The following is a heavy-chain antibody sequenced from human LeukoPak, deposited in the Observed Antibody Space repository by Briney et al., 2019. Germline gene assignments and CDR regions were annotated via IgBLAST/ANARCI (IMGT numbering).Heavy chain of an antibody. Sequence: KPGASVKVSCKASGYTFTSYDINWVRQATGQGLEWMGWISPNSGGTNYAQKFQGRVTMTRDTSISTAYMELSRLRSDDTAAYYCARVGRRAGAGIPFDYWGQGTLVTVSS. CDR2: ISPNSGGT. J-gene: IGHJ4*02. CDR1: GYTFTSYD. D-gene: IGHD6-13*01. CDR3: ARVGRRAGAGIPFDY. V-gene: IGHV1-2*02.